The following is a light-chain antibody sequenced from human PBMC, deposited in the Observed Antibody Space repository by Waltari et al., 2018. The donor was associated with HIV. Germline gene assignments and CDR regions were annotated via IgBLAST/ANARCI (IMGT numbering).Light chain of an antibody. CDR2: DDN. J-gene: IGLJ3*02. CDR3: QVWDPNDDWV. V-gene: IGLV3-21*02. CDR1: KIGTKD. Sequence: LTQPPSVSVVPGQTATVACIGHKIGTKDVHWYRQRPGQAPEVVVHDDNDRPSEIPVRISGSNSGDMATLRIENVESDDGAVYSCQVWDPNDDWVFGGGTKLTVL.